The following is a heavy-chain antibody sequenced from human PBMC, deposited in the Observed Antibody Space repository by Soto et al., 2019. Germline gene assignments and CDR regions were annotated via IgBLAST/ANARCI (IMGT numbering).Heavy chain of an antibody. CDR1: GGSISSGGYF. Sequence: QVQLQESGPGLVKPSQTLSLTCTVSGGSISSGGYFWSWVRQHPGKGLEGIGKIYYSGRTYYNPSLKCRVTISVDTSKNQFSLNLSSVTAADTAVYYCARFAKEENPKVGSWYYFDYWGQGTRVTVSS. V-gene: IGHV4-31*03. D-gene: IGHD6-13*01. J-gene: IGHJ4*02. CDR2: IYYSGRT. CDR3: ARFAKEENPKVGSWYYFDY.